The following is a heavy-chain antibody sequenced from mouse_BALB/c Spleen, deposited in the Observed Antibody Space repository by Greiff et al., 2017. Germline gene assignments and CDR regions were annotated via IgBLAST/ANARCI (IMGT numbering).Heavy chain of an antibody. D-gene: IGHD1-1*01. CDR2: ISYSGST. CDR3: ARYYYGNAMDY. CDR1: GYSITSDYA. J-gene: IGHJ4*01. V-gene: IGHV3-2*02. Sequence: ESGPGLVKPSQSLSLTCTVTGYSITSDYAWNWIRQFPGNKLEWMGYISYSGSTSYNPSLKSRISITRDTSKNQFFLQLNSVTTEDTATYYCARYYYGNAMDYWGQGTSVTVSS.